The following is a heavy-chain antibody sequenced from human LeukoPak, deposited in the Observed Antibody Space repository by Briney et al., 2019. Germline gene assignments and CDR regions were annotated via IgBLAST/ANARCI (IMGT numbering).Heavy chain of an antibody. Sequence: GGSLKISCKGSGYSFTSYWIGCVRQMPGKGLEWMGIIYPGDSDTRYSPSFQGQVTISADKSITTAYLQWSSLKASDTAMYYCARLAMVRGVMTNWFDPWGQGTLVTVSS. CDR3: ARLAMVRGVMTNWFDP. CDR2: IYPGDSDT. J-gene: IGHJ5*02. D-gene: IGHD3-10*01. V-gene: IGHV5-51*01. CDR1: GYSFTSYW.